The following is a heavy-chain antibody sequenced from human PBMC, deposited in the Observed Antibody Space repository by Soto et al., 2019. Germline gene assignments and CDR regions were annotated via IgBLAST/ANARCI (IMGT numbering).Heavy chain of an antibody. CDR2: IYPGDSDT. CDR3: ARGLQEIAAAGNFDY. Sequence: GESLKISCKGSGYSFTSYWIGWVRQMPGKGLEWMGIIYPGDSDTRYSPSFQGQVTISADKSISTAYLQWSSLKASDTAMYYCARGLQEIAAAGNFDYWGQGTLVTVSS. V-gene: IGHV5-51*01. J-gene: IGHJ4*02. D-gene: IGHD6-13*01. CDR1: GYSFTSYW.